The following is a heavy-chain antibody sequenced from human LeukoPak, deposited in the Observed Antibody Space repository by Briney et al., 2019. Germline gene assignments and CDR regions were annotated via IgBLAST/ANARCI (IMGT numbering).Heavy chain of an antibody. CDR3: ARAYGDYGRWFDP. V-gene: IGHV4-39*07. Sequence: PSEALSLTCTVSGGSISSSSYYWGWIRQPPGKGLEWIGSIYYSGSTYYNPSLKSRVTISVDTSKNQFSLKLSSVTAADTAVYYCARAYGDYGRWFDPWGQGTLVTVSS. CDR2: IYYSGST. J-gene: IGHJ5*02. CDR1: GGSISSSSYY. D-gene: IGHD4-17*01.